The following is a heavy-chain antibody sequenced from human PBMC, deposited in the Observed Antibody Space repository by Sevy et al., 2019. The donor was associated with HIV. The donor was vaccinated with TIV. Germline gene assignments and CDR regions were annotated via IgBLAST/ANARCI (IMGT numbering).Heavy chain of an antibody. CDR1: GFTFSSHA. V-gene: IGHV3-30-3*01. J-gene: IGHJ4*02. CDR3: ARELALFSSGWYEYFDY. CDR2: ISCDGSNK. D-gene: IGHD6-19*01. Sequence: GGSLRLSCAASGFTFSSHAMHWVRQAPGKGLEWVAVISCDGSNKYLADSMKGRFTISRDNSKNTLYLQMNSLRVEDTALYYCARELALFSSGWYEYFDYWGQGTLVTVSS.